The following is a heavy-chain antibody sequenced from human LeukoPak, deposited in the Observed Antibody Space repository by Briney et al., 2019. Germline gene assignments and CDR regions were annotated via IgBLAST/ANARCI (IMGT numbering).Heavy chain of an antibody. Sequence: GGSLRLSCAASGFTFSSYAMSWVRKAPGKGLEGVSAISGSGGSTYYADSVKGRFTISRDNSKNTLYLQMNSLRAEDTAVYYCAKIGSSWYNYWGQGTLVTVSS. CDR3: AKIGSSWYNY. CDR1: GFTFSSYA. V-gene: IGHV3-23*01. D-gene: IGHD6-13*01. J-gene: IGHJ4*02. CDR2: ISGSGGST.